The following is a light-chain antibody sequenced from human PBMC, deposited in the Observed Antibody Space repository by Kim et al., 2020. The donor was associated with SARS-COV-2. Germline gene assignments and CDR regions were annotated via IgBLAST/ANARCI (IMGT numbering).Light chain of an antibody. CDR2: DVS. V-gene: IGLV2-14*04. Sequence: GQSITISCTGTSSDVGYYHSVAWYQQHPGKAPKLIMYDVSERASGVSNRFSGSQSGNTASLTISGLRAEDEADYYCNSHTTSSTYVFGAGTQLTVL. CDR1: SSDVGYYHS. J-gene: IGLJ1*01. CDR3: NSHTTSSTYV.